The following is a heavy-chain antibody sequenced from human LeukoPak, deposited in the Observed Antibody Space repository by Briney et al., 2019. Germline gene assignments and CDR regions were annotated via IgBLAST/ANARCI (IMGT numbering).Heavy chain of an antibody. Sequence: HTGGSLRLSCAASGFTFSSYGMHWVRQAPGKGLEWVAFISYDGSNKYYADSMKGRFTISRDNAKNSLYLQMNSLRAEDTAVYYCARDLAVAESLDYWGQGTLVTVSS. CDR3: ARDLAVAESLDY. V-gene: IGHV3-30*12. J-gene: IGHJ4*02. CDR2: ISYDGSNK. D-gene: IGHD6-19*01. CDR1: GFTFSSYG.